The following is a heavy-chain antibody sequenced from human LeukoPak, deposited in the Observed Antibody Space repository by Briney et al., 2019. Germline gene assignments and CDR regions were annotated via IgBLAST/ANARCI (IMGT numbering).Heavy chain of an antibody. V-gene: IGHV4-59*01. CDR2: IYYSGST. J-gene: IGHJ4*02. CDR3: ARQTGSGLFILP. CDR1: GGSISSYY. D-gene: IGHD3/OR15-3a*01. Sequence: SETLSLTCTVSGGSISSYYWSWIRQPPGRGLEWIGYIYYSGSTNYNPSLKSRVTISVDTSKNQFSLKLSSVTAADTAVYYCARQTGSGLFILPGGQGTLVTVSS.